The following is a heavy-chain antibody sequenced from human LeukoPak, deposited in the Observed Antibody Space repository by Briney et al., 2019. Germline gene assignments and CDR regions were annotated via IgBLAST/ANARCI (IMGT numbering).Heavy chain of an antibody. V-gene: IGHV1-8*01. CDR3: ARGVGRRSYQLLFRHYYYGMDV. CDR2: MNPNSGNT. Sequence: ASLKVSCKASVYTFTSYDINWVRQATGQGLEGMGWMNPNSGNTGYAQKFQRRATMTRNTSISTAYMEMSSLRSEDTAVYYCARGVGRRSYQLLFRHYYYGMDVWGQGTTVTVSS. J-gene: IGHJ6*02. CDR1: VYTFTSYD. D-gene: IGHD2-2*01.